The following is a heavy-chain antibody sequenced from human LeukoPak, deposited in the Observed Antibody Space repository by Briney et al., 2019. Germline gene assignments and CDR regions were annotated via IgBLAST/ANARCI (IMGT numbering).Heavy chain of an antibody. CDR3: ARGPPYSGSYYIDY. Sequence: PSETLSLTCTVSGGSVSSGSYYWSWIRQPPGKGLEWIGYIYYSANTNYNPSLKSRVTISVDTSKNQFSLKLSSVTAADTAVYYCARGPPYSGSYYIDYWGQGTLVTVSS. V-gene: IGHV4-61*01. CDR2: IYYSANT. CDR1: GGSVSSGSYY. D-gene: IGHD1-26*01. J-gene: IGHJ4*02.